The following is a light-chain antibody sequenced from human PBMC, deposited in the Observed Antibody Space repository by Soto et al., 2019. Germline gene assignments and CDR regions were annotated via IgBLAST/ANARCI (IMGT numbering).Light chain of an antibody. CDR3: QPLNSYPLV. CDR2: SAS. Sequence: DIQLTQSPSFLSASEGDRVTITCRASQGIHIHLAWYQQKPGKARKLLIDSASTLQSGVPSRFSGSRSGTEFTLTINLLQPEDFATYYCQPLNSYPLVFGRGTKGDI. CDR1: QGIHIH. J-gene: IGKJ4*01. V-gene: IGKV1-9*01.